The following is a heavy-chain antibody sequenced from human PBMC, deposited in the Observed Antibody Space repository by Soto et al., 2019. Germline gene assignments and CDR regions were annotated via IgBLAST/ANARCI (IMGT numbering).Heavy chain of an antibody. J-gene: IGHJ4*02. V-gene: IGHV3-23*01. CDR3: AKDLLVGATPAPFDY. CDR2: ISGSGGTT. Sequence: GGSLRLSCAASGFSFSNFAVNWVRQAPGKGLEWVSTISGSGGTTYYADSVKGRFTISRDNSRNTLYLQTNSLRAEDTAVYYCAKDLLVGATPAPFDYWGQGTLVTVSS. CDR1: GFSFSNFA. D-gene: IGHD1-26*01.